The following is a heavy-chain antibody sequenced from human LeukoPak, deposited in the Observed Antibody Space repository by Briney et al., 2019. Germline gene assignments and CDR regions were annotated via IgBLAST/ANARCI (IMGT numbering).Heavy chain of an antibody. V-gene: IGHV4-59*01. CDR2: IYYSGST. CDR3: ASSFWSGYGWFDP. J-gene: IGHJ5*02. CDR1: GGSISSYY. D-gene: IGHD3-3*01. Sequence: SETLSLTCTVSGGSISSYYWSWIRQPPGKGLEWIGYIYYSGSTNYNPSLKSRVTISVDTSKNRFSLKLSSVTAADTAVYYCASSFWSGYGWFDPWGQGTLVTVSS.